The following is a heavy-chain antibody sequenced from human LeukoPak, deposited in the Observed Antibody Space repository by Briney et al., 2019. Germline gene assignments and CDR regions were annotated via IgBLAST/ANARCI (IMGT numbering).Heavy chain of an antibody. CDR1: GGSISSGGYS. J-gene: IGHJ4*02. CDR2: IYHSGST. Sequence: SETLSLTCAVSGGSISSGGYSWSWIRQPPGKGLEWIGYIYHSGSTYYNPSLKSRVTISVDRSKNQFSLKLSSATAADTAVYYCARAPLRWYYDYWGQGTLVTVSS. CDR3: ARAPLRWYYDY. V-gene: IGHV4-30-2*01. D-gene: IGHD4-23*01.